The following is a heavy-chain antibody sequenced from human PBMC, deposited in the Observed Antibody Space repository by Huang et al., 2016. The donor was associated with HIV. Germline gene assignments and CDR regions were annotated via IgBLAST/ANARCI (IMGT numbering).Heavy chain of an antibody. J-gene: IGHJ5*02. CDR1: GFTFTNYA. V-gene: IGHV3-30*04. D-gene: IGHD6-19*01. Sequence: QVQLVESGGGLVQPGRSLRLSCAASGFTFTNYAIHWVGQAPGKGRVWVAFISYEGRNKFYADSVKGRFTSSRDNSKSTLYLLMNSLRVDDTALYYCARSAVPGDGDWFDPWGQGTLVTVSS. CDR2: ISYEGRNK. CDR3: ARSAVPGDGDWFDP.